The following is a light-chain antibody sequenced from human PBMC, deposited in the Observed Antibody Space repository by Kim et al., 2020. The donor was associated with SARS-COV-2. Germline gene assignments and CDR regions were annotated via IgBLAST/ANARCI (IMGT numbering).Light chain of an antibody. CDR2: GAS. CDR1: QSVSRN. CDR3: QQYNNWWT. Sequence: EIVMTQSPATLSVSPGERATLSCRASQSVSRNLAWYQQKPGQAPRLLIYGASTRATGFPARFSGSGSGTEFTLTISSLQSEDFAVYYCQQYNNWWTFVQGTKVDIK. J-gene: IGKJ1*01. V-gene: IGKV3-15*01.